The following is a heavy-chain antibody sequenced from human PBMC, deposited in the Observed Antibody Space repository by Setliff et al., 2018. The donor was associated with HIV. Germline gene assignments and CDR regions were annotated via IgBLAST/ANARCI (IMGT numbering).Heavy chain of an antibody. V-gene: IGHV4-61*02. Sequence: SETLSLTCTVSGASISSGNYFWTWIRQPAGKGLEWIGRIDTSGSTNYNPSLKGRVTTSVDTSKNQFSLKLSSVTAADTAVYYCARDFPLVRGAITHYYYYGMDVWGQGTTVTVSS. J-gene: IGHJ6*02. CDR3: ARDFPLVRGAITHYYYYGMDV. D-gene: IGHD3-10*01. CDR1: GASISSGNYF. CDR2: IDTSGST.